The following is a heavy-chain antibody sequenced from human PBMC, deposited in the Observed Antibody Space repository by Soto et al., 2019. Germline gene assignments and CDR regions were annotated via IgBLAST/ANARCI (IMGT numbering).Heavy chain of an antibody. Sequence: ASVKVSCKASGYTFTSCAMHWVRQAPGQRLEWMGWINAGNGNTKYSQKFQGRVTITRDTSASTAYMELSSLRSEDTAVYYCARIQWYCSGGSCPASTATDYGMDVWGQGTTVTVSS. CDR3: ARIQWYCSGGSCPASTATDYGMDV. CDR1: GYTFTSCA. V-gene: IGHV1-3*01. D-gene: IGHD2-15*01. J-gene: IGHJ6*02. CDR2: INAGNGNT.